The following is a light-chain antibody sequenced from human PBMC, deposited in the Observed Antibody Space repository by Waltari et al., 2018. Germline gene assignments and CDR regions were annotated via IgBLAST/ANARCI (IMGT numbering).Light chain of an antibody. Sequence: EIVLAQSPGTLSLSPGERATLSGRASQSVSRSLAWYQQKPGQAPRLLIYGTSIRATGIPDRFSGSGSGTDFSLTISRLESEDFAVYYCQHYVRLPATFGQGTKVEIK. CDR1: QSVSRS. CDR2: GTS. CDR3: QHYVRLPAT. V-gene: IGKV3-20*01. J-gene: IGKJ1*01.